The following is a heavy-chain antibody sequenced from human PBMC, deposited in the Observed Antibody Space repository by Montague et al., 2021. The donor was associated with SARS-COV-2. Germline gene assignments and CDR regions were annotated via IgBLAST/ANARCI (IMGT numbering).Heavy chain of an antibody. J-gene: IGHJ3*02. CDR2: ISTSAYTT. CDR1: GFTFSNYD. CDR3: TRDYRSIVGDGLDI. D-gene: IGHD3-16*02. Sequence: SLRLSCAASGFTFSNYDMNWVRQAPGKGPEWISYISTSAYTTSYAGSVKGRFTISRDNGKNSLYLQMSSLRVEDTAVYYCTRDYRSIVGDGLDIWGQGTMVTVSS. V-gene: IGHV3-48*03.